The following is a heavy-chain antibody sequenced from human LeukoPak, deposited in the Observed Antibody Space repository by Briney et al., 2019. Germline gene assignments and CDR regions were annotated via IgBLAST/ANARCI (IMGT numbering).Heavy chain of an antibody. CDR1: GGSISSGGYY. D-gene: IGHD6-13*01. CDR2: IYYSGST. Sequence: SETLSLTCTVSGGSISSGGYYWSWIRQHPGKGLEWIGHIYYSGSTYYNPSLKSRVTISVDTSKNQFSLKLSSVTAADTAVYYCARGLGSGYSSHRFDPWGQGTLVTVSS. V-gene: IGHV4-31*03. CDR3: ARGLGSGYSSHRFDP. J-gene: IGHJ5*02.